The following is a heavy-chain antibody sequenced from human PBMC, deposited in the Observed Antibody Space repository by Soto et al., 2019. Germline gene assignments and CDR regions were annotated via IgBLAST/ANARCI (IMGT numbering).Heavy chain of an antibody. Sequence: GGSLRLSCAASEFTFSSYAMSWVRQAPGKGLEWVSAISGSGGSTYYADSVKGRFTISRDNSKNTLYLQMNSLRAEDTAVYYCAKDSADQYVEMFAYWGQGTLVTVSS. CDR2: ISGSGGST. D-gene: IGHD2-15*01. J-gene: IGHJ4*02. CDR1: EFTFSSYA. CDR3: AKDSADQYVEMFAY. V-gene: IGHV3-23*01.